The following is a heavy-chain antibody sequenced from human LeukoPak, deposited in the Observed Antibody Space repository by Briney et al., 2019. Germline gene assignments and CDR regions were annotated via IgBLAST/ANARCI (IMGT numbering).Heavy chain of an antibody. CDR3: ARGSGSGWSWGTNYFDY. CDR1: GFTFSTYS. Sequence: AAGSLRLSCAASGFTFSTYSINWVRQAPGKGLEWVSSISSGSTYIYYADSVKGRFTISRDNAKNSLSLQMNSLRADDTAVYYCARGSGSGWSWGTNYFDYWGQGALVTVSS. CDR2: ISSGSTYI. J-gene: IGHJ4*02. V-gene: IGHV3-21*01. D-gene: IGHD6-19*01.